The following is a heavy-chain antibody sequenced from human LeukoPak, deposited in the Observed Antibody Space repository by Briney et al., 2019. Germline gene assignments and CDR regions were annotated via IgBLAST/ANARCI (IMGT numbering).Heavy chain of an antibody. Sequence: GESLRLSCTASGSTFSSYPMTWVRQAPGQGLEWVSAISGNSVTIYYADSVKGRFTISRDSSKNTLYLQMSSLRVKDTALYYCVRGGRGLYDWFDPWGQGTLVTVSS. V-gene: IGHV3-23*01. CDR3: VRGGRGLYDWFDP. D-gene: IGHD3-16*01. J-gene: IGHJ5*02. CDR1: GSTFSSYP. CDR2: ISGNSVTI.